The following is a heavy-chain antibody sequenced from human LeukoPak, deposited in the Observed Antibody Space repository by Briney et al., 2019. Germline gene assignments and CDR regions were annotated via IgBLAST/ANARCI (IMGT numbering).Heavy chain of an antibody. J-gene: IGHJ4*02. V-gene: IGHV5-51*01. CDR3: ARQYGAYFDY. Sequence: GESLKISCKGSGYSFTTYWIGWVRQMPGKGLEWMGIIYPSDSDTRHSPSFQGQVTISAGKSINTAYLQWSSLKASDTAMYYCARQYGAYFDYWGQGTLVTVSS. CDR2: IYPSDSDT. D-gene: IGHD2-8*01. CDR1: GYSFTTYW.